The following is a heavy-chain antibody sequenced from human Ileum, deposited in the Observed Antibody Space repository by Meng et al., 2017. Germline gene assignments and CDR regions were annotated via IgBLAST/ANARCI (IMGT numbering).Heavy chain of an antibody. CDR3: ARLLDSSDWGWFDP. J-gene: IGHJ5*02. CDR2: IYYRGGA. CDR1: GASISSHS. D-gene: IGHD3-22*01. Sequence: QVQLQESGPGLVKPSETLALTCSVSGASISSHSWTWIRQPPGKGLEYIGYIYYRGGASYNPSLRSRVTMSVDTSKNQFSLNLSSVTAADTAVYYCARLLDSSDWGWFDPWGQGTLVTVS. V-gene: IGHV4-59*08.